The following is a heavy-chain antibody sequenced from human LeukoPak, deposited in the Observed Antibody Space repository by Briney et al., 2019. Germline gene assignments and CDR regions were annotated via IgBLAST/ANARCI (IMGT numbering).Heavy chain of an antibody. CDR2: IYYSGST. CDR3: ARRGIATRTSLFDY. Sequence: SETLSLTCAVSGGSISSGGYSWSWIRQPPGKGLEWIGYIYYSGSTYYNPSLKSRVTISVDTSKNQFSLKLSSVTAADTAVYYCARRGIATRTSLFDYWGQGTLVTVSS. D-gene: IGHD6-6*01. V-gene: IGHV4-30-2*03. CDR1: GGSISSGGYS. J-gene: IGHJ4*02.